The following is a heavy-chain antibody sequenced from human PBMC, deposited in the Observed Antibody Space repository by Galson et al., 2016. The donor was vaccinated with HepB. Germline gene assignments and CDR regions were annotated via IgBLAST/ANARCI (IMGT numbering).Heavy chain of an antibody. CDR2: IYYSWST. J-gene: IGHJ4*02. CDR1: GGSISSRSYY. CDR3: ARHRTDGDYFDY. D-gene: IGHD4-17*01. Sequence: SETLSLTCTVSGGSISSRSYYWGWIRQPPGKGLEWIGSIYYSWSTYYNPSLKSRVTLSVDTSKNQFSLKLSSVTAADTAVYFCARHRTDGDYFDYWGQGTLVTVSS. V-gene: IGHV4-39*01.